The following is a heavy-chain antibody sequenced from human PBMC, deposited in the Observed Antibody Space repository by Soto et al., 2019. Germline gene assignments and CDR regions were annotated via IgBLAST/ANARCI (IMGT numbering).Heavy chain of an antibody. CDR2: ISYDGSNK. CDR3: ARGGAWNKDYYFDY. V-gene: IGHV3-30-3*01. Sequence: QVQLVESGGGVVQPGRSLRLSCAASGFTFSSYAMHWVRQAPGKGLEWVAVISYDGSNKYYADSVKGRFTISRDNSKNTLYLQMHSLRAEDTAVYYCARGGAWNKDYYFDYWGQGTLVTVSS. D-gene: IGHD2-15*01. J-gene: IGHJ4*02. CDR1: GFTFSSYA.